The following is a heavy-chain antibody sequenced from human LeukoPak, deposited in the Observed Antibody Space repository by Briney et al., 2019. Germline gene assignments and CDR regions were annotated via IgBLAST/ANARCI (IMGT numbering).Heavy chain of an antibody. V-gene: IGHV3-66*01. Sequence: GRSLRLSCAASGFTVSSNDMSWVRQAPGKGLEWVSLIYSGRSTYYADSMKGRFIISRDNSKNTLYLQMNSLRAEDTAVYYCAKDIGDYYDSSGSDEDYWGQGTLVTVSS. CDR3: AKDIGDYYDSSGSDEDY. D-gene: IGHD3-22*01. CDR2: IYSGRST. CDR1: GFTVSSND. J-gene: IGHJ4*02.